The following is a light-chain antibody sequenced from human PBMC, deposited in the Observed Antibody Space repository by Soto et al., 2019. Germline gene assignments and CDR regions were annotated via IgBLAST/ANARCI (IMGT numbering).Light chain of an antibody. Sequence: EIVITQSPSTLSVSPGERATLSCRASHSVSSKLAWYQQKPGQAPRLLIYGASTRATGIPARFSGSGSGTEFTLTISSLQPDDFATYYCQQYNSYSFGQGTKVDIK. CDR3: QQYNSYS. J-gene: IGKJ1*01. CDR2: GAS. CDR1: HSVSSK. V-gene: IGKV3-15*01.